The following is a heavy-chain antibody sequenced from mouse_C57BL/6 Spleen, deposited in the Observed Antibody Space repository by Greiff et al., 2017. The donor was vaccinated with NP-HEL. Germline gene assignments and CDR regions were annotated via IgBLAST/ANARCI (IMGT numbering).Heavy chain of an antibody. CDR3: TRGILVPFAY. CDR1: GYTFTDYE. Sequence: QVQLQQSGAELVRPGASVTLSCKASGYTFTDYEMHWVKQTPVHGLEWIGAIDPETGGTAYNQKFKGKAILTADKSSSTAYMELRSLTSEDSAVYYCTRGILVPFAYWGQVTLVTVSA. CDR2: IDPETGGT. J-gene: IGHJ3*01. D-gene: IGHD2-2*01. V-gene: IGHV1-15*01.